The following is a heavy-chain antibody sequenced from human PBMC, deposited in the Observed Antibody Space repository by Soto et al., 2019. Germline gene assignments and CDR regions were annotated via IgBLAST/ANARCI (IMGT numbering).Heavy chain of an antibody. CDR1: GFTFSSFG. D-gene: IGHD3-16*01. V-gene: IGHV3-30*18. CDR3: AKTSGYDYVWGSSGLDP. CDR2: ISYDGSDK. Sequence: PGGSLRLSCAASGFTFSSFGMHWVRQAPDKGLQWVAVISYDGSDKYYADSVKGRFTISRDDSTNTMYLQMSSLRLEDTAVYYCAKTSGYDYVWGSSGLDPWGQGTLVTVSS. J-gene: IGHJ5*02.